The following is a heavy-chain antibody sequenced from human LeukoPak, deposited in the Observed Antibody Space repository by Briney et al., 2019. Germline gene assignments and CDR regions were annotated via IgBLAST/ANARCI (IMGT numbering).Heavy chain of an antibody. J-gene: IGHJ4*02. Sequence: GGSLRLSCAASGFTFSSYGMHWVRQAPGKGLEWVAVISYDGSNENYADSVKGRFTISRDNTKNTLYMQMNSLRAEDTAVYYCVCLGLGGLSLDWGQGTLVTVSS. CDR2: ISYDGSNE. D-gene: IGHD3-16*01. V-gene: IGHV3-30*03. CDR3: VCLGLGGLSLD. CDR1: GFTFSSYG.